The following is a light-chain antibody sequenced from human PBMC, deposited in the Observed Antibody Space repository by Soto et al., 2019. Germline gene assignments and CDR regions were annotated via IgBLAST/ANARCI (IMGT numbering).Light chain of an antibody. Sequence: DFNMSRSPYSVSAASGDTCTISCRASQDISNYLAWYQQTPGKVPKLLIYTASTLQSGVPSRFSGSGSGTDFTLTISRLQTEDVATHSCQKYNSALTFGRGTRLEIK. J-gene: IGKJ5*01. CDR2: TAS. V-gene: IGKV1-27*01. CDR1: QDISNY. CDR3: QKYNSALT.